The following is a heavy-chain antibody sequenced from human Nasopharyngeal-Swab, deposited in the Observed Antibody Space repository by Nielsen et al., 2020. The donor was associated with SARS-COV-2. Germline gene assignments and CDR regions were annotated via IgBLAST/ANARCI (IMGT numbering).Heavy chain of an antibody. Sequence: GESLKISCAASGFTFSRFGMGWVRQAPGKGLEWVSAISASGVTTYYADSVKGRFTISRDNSKNTLYLQMNSLRAEDTAVYYCAKDLTPPSFVVVVAATPIAFDIWGQGTMVTVSS. J-gene: IGHJ3*02. D-gene: IGHD2-15*01. CDR2: ISASGVTT. CDR1: GFTFSRFG. CDR3: AKDLTPPSFVVVVAATPIAFDI. V-gene: IGHV3-23*01.